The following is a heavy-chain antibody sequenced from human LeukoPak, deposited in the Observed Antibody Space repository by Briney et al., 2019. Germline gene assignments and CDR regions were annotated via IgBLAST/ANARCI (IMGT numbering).Heavy chain of an antibody. Sequence: GASVKVSCKASGGTFSSYAISWVRQAPGQGLEWVGGIIPIFGTANYAQKFQGRVTITADESTSTAYMELSSLRSEDTAVYYCASRKYYYGSGSQYYFDYWGQGTLVTVSS. V-gene: IGHV1-69*13. CDR2: IIPIFGTA. J-gene: IGHJ4*02. CDR3: ASRKYYYGSGSQYYFDY. D-gene: IGHD3-10*01. CDR1: GGTFSSYA.